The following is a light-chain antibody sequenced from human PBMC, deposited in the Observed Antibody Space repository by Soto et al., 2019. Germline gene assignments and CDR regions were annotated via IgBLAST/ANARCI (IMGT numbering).Light chain of an antibody. CDR1: KNDIGVYDF. Sequence: QYVLTHPPSASWSPGQSVTISCTGTKNDIGVYDFVSWYQHHPGKAPRLIIYEVVQRPSGVPDRFSGSKSGNTASLTVSGLQAADEADYFCKSYTGSNTYVFGSGTKVTVL. CDR3: KSYTGSNTYV. CDR2: EVV. V-gene: IGLV2-8*01. J-gene: IGLJ1*01.